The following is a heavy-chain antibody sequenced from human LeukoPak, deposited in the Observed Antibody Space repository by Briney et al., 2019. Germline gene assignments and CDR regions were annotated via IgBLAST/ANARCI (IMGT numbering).Heavy chain of an antibody. D-gene: IGHD3-22*01. CDR1: GGTFSSYA. J-gene: IGHJ4*02. V-gene: IGHV3-23*01. Sequence: ASVKVSCKASGGTFSSYAMSWVRQAPGKGLEWVSAISGSGGSTYYADSVKGRFTISRDNSKNTLYLQMNSLRAEDTAVYYCAKGSDSSGFYDFDYWGQGTLVTVSS. CDR3: AKGSDSSGFYDFDY. CDR2: ISGSGGST.